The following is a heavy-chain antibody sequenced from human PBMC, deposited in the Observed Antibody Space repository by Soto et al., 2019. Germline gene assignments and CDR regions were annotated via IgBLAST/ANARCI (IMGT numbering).Heavy chain of an antibody. Sequence: LRLSCVASGFTFNSYSMNWVRQAPGKGLEWVSSISSANAYIYYADSVKGRFTISRDNAKNSLYLQMNSLRAEDTAVYYCAREGDFHGSGSYRDAFDIWGQGTMVTVSS. V-gene: IGHV3-21*01. CDR2: ISSANAYI. D-gene: IGHD3-10*01. J-gene: IGHJ3*02. CDR3: AREGDFHGSGSYRDAFDI. CDR1: GFTFNSYS.